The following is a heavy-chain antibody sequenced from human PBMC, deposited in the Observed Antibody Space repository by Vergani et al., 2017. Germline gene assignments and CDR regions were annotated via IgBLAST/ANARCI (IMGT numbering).Heavy chain of an antibody. CDR2: IRPYNHKT. CDR3: ARSQMATNYFDL. V-gene: IGHV1-18*04. CDR1: GYTFVNHC. J-gene: IGHJ4*02. Sequence: QVQLGQSDSEVKKPGDSVTLSCQTSGYTFVNHCITWVRQAPGQGLEWMGGIRPYNHKTLYSQKVEGRVTMTSANSSSTVFLELRRLTSDDTAIYYCARSQMATNYFDLWGRGTLVTVSS. D-gene: IGHD5-24*01.